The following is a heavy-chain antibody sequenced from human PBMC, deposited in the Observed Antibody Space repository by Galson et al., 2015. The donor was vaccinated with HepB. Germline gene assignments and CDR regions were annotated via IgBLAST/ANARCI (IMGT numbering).Heavy chain of an antibody. D-gene: IGHD2-15*01. CDR3: AKDGIMVANNPYHFHY. J-gene: IGHJ4*02. CDR2: ITSSGGNS. V-gene: IGHV3-23*01. Sequence: SLRLSCAASGFSFTRYAMTWVRQAPGKGLAWVSSITSSGGNSYYTDSVKGRFTVSRDNSKNTLLLQLNSLRAEDTAMYFCAKDGIMVANNPYHFHYWGQGTLVTVSS. CDR1: GFSFTRYA.